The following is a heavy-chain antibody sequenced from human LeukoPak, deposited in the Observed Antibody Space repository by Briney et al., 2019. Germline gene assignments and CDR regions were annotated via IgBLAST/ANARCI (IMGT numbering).Heavy chain of an antibody. D-gene: IGHD6-19*01. CDR3: TRDGSGWFQH. CDR1: GFXFSSYE. Sequence: GGSLRLSCAASGFXFSSYEINWVRQAPGKGLEWISYINSGTTTYYADFVKGRFTISRDNAKSSLYLQMNSLRAEDTAVYYCTRDGSGWFQHWGQGTLVTVSS. V-gene: IGHV3-48*03. CDR2: INSGTTT. J-gene: IGHJ1*01.